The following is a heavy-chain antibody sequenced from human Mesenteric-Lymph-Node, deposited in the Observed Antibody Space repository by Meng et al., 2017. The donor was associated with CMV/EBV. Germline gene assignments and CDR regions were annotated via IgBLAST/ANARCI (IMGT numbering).Heavy chain of an antibody. CDR1: AYIFTSYA. D-gene: IGHD2-21*02. CDR2: VNASHNHN. Sequence: SAYIFTSYAMQCVHQAPRQSRSSLALVNASHNHNPYSPPFPLLLPLTRDTSASTAYMELSSLRSEDTAVYYCARDANCGGDCYSFDYWGQGTLVTVSS. V-gene: IGHV1-3*01. CDR3: ARDANCGGDCYSFDY. J-gene: IGHJ4*02.